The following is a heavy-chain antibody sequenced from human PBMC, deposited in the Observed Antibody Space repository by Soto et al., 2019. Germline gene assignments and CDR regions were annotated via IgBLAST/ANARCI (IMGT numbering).Heavy chain of an antibody. Sequence: QVQLQESGPGLLKPSETLSLTCSVSGDSMTGANWGWFRQSPEKGLEWIGYIDYSGGTNYNPSLRSRITISIDTSSNQFSLSLASVTAAVAAVYYCTRARYGDHFDSWGQGTLVTVSS. CDR1: GDSMTGAN. V-gene: IGHV4-59*01. D-gene: IGHD4-17*01. J-gene: IGHJ4*02. CDR2: IDYSGGT. CDR3: TRARYGDHFDS.